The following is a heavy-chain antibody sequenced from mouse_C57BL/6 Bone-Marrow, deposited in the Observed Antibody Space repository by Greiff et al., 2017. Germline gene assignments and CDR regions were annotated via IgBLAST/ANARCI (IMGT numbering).Heavy chain of an antibody. Sequence: QVQLMESGAELARPGASVKLSCKASGYNFSNYGLSWVKQRNGQGLEWIGEIYPRSGNTYYNEKFKGKATLTADKSSNTAYMELRCLTSEDSAVYFCARRAYYGSSYDYGGQGTTLTVSS. J-gene: IGHJ2*01. CDR2: IYPRSGNT. CDR1: GYNFSNYG. D-gene: IGHD1-1*01. V-gene: IGHV1-81*01. CDR3: ARRAYYGSSYDY.